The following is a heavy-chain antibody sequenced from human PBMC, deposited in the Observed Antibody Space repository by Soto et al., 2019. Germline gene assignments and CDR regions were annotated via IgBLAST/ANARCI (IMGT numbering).Heavy chain of an antibody. Sequence: SETLSLTCAVYGGSFSGYYWSWIRQPPGKGLEWIGEINHSGSTNYNPSLKSRVTISVDTSKNQFSLKLSSVTAANTAVYYCARGVLDTAMVKAYYYGMDVWGQGTTVTVSS. V-gene: IGHV4-34*01. CDR1: GGSFSGYY. CDR2: INHSGST. J-gene: IGHJ6*02. D-gene: IGHD5-18*01. CDR3: ARGVLDTAMVKAYYYGMDV.